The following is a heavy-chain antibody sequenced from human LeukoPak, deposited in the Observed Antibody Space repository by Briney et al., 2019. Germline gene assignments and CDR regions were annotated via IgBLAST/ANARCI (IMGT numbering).Heavy chain of an antibody. V-gene: IGHV1-2*02. CDR2: INPNSGGT. Sequence: ASVKVSCKASGYTFTGYYMHWVRQAPGQGLEWMGWINPNSGGTNYAQKFQGRVTMTRDTSISTAYMELSRLRSDDTVVYYCARKVGATIHFDYWGQGTLVTVSS. CDR1: GYTFTGYY. J-gene: IGHJ4*02. D-gene: IGHD5-12*01. CDR3: ARKVGATIHFDY.